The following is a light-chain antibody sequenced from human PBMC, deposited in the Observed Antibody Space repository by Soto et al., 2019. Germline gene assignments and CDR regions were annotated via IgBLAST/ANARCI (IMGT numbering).Light chain of an antibody. CDR2: GAS. J-gene: IGKJ1*01. V-gene: IGKV3-15*01. CDR1: QSVSSN. CDR3: QQYNNWPTWT. Sequence: EIVMTQSPATLSVSPGERATLSCRASQSVSSNLAWYQQKPGQAPRLLIYGASTRATGIPARFIGSGSGTEFTLTNSSLQSEDFAVYDCQQYNNWPTWTFGQGTKVEI.